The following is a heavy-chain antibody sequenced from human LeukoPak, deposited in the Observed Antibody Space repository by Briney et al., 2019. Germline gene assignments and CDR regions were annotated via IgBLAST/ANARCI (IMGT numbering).Heavy chain of an antibody. J-gene: IGHJ4*02. CDR3: ASLDSSAYYFEN. V-gene: IGHV3-66*01. D-gene: IGHD3-16*01. Sequence: PGGSLRLSCAASGITVSSNYLSCVRQSPGKGLEWVSVIYSSGRPYYADSVKDRFTISRDDFRNTLYLQMNSLRVEDTALYYCASLDSSAYYFENWGQGTLVTVSS. CDR1: GITVSSNY. CDR2: IYSSGRP.